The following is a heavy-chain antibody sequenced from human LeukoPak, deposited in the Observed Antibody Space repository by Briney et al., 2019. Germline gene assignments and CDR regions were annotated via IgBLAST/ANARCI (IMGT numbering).Heavy chain of an antibody. CDR1: GGSIRSDGYY. CDR3: ATYGPLNAFHI. Sequence: QSSETLSLTCTVSGGSIRSDGYYWAWIRQPPGKGLEWIGSIYYTGSTYYNPSLKTRVTISVDTSKNQFSVKLTSMTAADTAVYYCATYGPLNAFHIWGQGTMVTVSS. V-gene: IGHV4-39*01. D-gene: IGHD3-16*01. CDR2: IYYTGST. J-gene: IGHJ3*02.